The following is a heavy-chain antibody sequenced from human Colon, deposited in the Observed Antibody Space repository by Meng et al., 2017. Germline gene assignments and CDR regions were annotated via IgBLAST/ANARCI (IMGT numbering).Heavy chain of an antibody. CDR2: TYYRSKYYN. CDR3: ARDWGDVRGGFDF. Sequence: QLRSYGPGRGKPWQSHSLTWDISGASVSSNSAAWNWIRQSPSRGLEWLGRTYYRSKYYNDYALSVKSRITINPDTSKNQFSLQLNSVTPEDTAIYYCARDWGDVRGGFDFWGQGTLVTVSS. J-gene: IGHJ4*02. CDR1: GASVSSNSAA. D-gene: IGHD3-10*02. V-gene: IGHV6-1*01.